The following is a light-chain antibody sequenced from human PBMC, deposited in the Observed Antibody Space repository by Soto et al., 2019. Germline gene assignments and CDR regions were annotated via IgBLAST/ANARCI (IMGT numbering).Light chain of an antibody. CDR1: SSDVGGYRY. CDR2: EVN. J-gene: IGLJ2*01. CDR3: SSYRSSSTPVV. V-gene: IGLV2-14*01. Sequence: QSALTQPASVSGSPGQSITISCTGTSSDVGGYRYVSWYQQHPGKAPKLMIYEVNNRPSGVSNRFSGSKSGNTASLTISERQAEDEAEYYCSSYRSSSTPVVFGGWTKLTVL.